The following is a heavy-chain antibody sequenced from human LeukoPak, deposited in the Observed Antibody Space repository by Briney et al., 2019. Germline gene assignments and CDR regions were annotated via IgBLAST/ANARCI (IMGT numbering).Heavy chain of an antibody. V-gene: IGHV3-21*01. CDR2: ISSSSSCI. Sequence: GGSLTLSCAASGFTFSSYSMNWVRQAPGKGLEWVSSISSSSSCIYYADSVKGRFTISRDNAKNSLYLQMNSLRAEDTAVYYCAREADYYGSILTTEFDYWGQGTLVTVSS. CDR1: GFTFSSYS. J-gene: IGHJ4*02. D-gene: IGHD3-10*01. CDR3: AREADYYGSILTTEFDY.